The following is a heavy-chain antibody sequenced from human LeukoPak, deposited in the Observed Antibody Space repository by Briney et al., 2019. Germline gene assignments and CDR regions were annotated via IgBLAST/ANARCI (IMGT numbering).Heavy chain of an antibody. D-gene: IGHD3-16*01. CDR1: GFTFSIYS. V-gene: IGHV3-48*01. CDR3: AKAPRGLRLGEL. CDR2: ITGSSKPI. J-gene: IGHJ4*02. Sequence: PGGSLRLSCAASGFTFSIYSMNWVRQAPGKGREWGSYITGSSKPIYYADSVKDRFTISRDNAKNSLYLQMNNLRTEDTAVYYCAKAPRGLRLGELWGQGTLVTVSS.